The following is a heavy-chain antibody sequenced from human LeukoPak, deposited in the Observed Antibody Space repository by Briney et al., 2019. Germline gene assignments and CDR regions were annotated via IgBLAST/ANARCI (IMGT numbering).Heavy chain of an antibody. J-gene: IGHJ4*02. CDR3: ARDGYSNFDY. D-gene: IGHD4-23*01. Sequence: SETLSLTCTVSGGSISSGSYYWGWIRQPPGKGLEWIGRISASGSTNYNPSLKSRVTISLDTSKNRFSLKLTSVTAADTAVYYCARDGYSNFDYWGQGTLVTVSS. V-gene: IGHV4-61*02. CDR1: GGSISSGSYY. CDR2: ISASGST.